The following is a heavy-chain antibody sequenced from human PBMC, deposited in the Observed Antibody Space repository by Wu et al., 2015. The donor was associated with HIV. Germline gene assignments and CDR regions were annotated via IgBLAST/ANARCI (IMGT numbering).Heavy chain of an antibody. CDR1: GYTFSKFG. V-gene: IGHV1-18*03. CDR3: VRRQNWNLNNYYFDY. Sequence: QVQLLQSGAEVEKPGASVKVSCKASGYTFSKFGISWVRQAPGQGLEWMGWINDDTGDTRYAQKFEGRVTMTRDTSISTGYMELRRLTSDDLAVYFCVRRQNWNLNNYYFDYWGQGTLVTVSS. CDR2: INDDTGDT. D-gene: IGHD1-1*01. J-gene: IGHJ4*02.